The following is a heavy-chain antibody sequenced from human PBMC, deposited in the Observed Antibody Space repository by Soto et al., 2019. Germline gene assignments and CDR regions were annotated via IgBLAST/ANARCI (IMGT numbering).Heavy chain of an antibody. Sequence: GASVKVSCKTSGYSFNDYGVTWVRQAPVQGLEWMGWISGKTGATNYAQELQGRVTMTTGTSTSTAYMELRSLRSDDTAVYYCAREGYCSSTSCYPLPFDYWGQGTLVTVSS. CDR1: GYSFNDYG. J-gene: IGHJ4*02. V-gene: IGHV1-18*01. D-gene: IGHD2-2*01. CDR2: ISGKTGAT. CDR3: AREGYCSSTSCYPLPFDY.